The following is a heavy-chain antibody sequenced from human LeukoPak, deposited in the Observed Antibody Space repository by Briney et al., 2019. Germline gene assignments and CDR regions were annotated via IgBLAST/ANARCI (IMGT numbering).Heavy chain of an antibody. D-gene: IGHD2-2*02. J-gene: IGHJ5*02. Sequence: ASVKVSCKASGYTFTSYGISWVRQAPGQGLEWMGWISAYNGNTNYAQKLQGRITMTTDTTTSTAYMELRSLRSDDTAVYYCARTPGYCSSTSCYTGWFDPWGQRALVTVSS. CDR1: GYTFTSYG. V-gene: IGHV1-18*01. CDR2: ISAYNGNT. CDR3: ARTPGYCSSTSCYTGWFDP.